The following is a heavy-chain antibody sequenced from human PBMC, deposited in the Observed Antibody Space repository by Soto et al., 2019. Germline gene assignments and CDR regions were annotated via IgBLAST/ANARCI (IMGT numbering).Heavy chain of an antibody. V-gene: IGHV1-58*01. D-gene: IGHD1-26*01. CDR3: AAEGITGSYYRFAFDI. J-gene: IGHJ3*02. CDR2: IVVGSGNT. Sequence: SVKVSCKASGFTFTSSAVQWVRQARGQRLEWIGWIVVGSGNTNYAQKFQERVTITRDMSTSTAYMELSSLRSEDTAVYYCAAEGITGSYYRFAFDIWGQGTLVTVSS. CDR1: GFTFTSSA.